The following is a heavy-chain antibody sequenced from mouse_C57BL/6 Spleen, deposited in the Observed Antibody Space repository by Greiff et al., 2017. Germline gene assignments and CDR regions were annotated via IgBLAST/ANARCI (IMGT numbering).Heavy chain of an antibody. D-gene: IGHD4-1*01. CDR1: GFSLTSYG. V-gene: IGHV2-2*01. CDR3: ARNWDGGYAMDY. J-gene: IGHJ4*01. Sequence: VKVVESGPGLVQPSQSLSITCTVSGFSLTSYGVHWVRQSTGKGLEWLGVIWSGGSTDYKAAFISRLSINKDNAKSQVFFKMNSLHADDTAIYYCARNWDGGYAMDYWGQGTSVTVSS. CDR2: IWSGGST.